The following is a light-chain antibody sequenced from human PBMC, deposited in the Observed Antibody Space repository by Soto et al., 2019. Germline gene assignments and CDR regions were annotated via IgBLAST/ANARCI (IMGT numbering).Light chain of an antibody. CDR2: AAS. CDR3: QQSYSSHT. CDR1: QSISRY. Sequence: DIEMTQSPSSLSASVGDRVTITCRASQSISRYLNWYQQKPGKAPKLLIYAASSLQSGVPSRFSGSGSGTDFTLTISSLQPEHFATYYCQQSYSSHTFGQGTKLEIK. J-gene: IGKJ2*01. V-gene: IGKV1-39*01.